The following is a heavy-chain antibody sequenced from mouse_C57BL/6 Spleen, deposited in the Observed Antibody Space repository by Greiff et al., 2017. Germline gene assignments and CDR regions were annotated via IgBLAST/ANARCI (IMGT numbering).Heavy chain of an antibody. Sequence: QVQLKQSGPELVKPGASVKISCKASGYAFSSSWMNWVKQRPGKGLEWIGRIYPGDGDTNYNGKFKGKATLTADKSSSTAYMQLSSLTSEDSAVYFCARDDLTTVVDAGYAMDYWGQGTSVTVSS. CDR1: GYAFSSSW. D-gene: IGHD1-1*01. V-gene: IGHV1-82*01. CDR3: ARDDLTTVVDAGYAMDY. J-gene: IGHJ4*01. CDR2: IYPGDGDT.